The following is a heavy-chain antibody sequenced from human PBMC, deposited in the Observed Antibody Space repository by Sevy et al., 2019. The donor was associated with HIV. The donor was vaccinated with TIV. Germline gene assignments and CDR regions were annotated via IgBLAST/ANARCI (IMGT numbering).Heavy chain of an antibody. CDR2: VNHGGRT. CDR3: ARAPVLGGMDV. D-gene: IGHD1-26*01. CDR1: TESFSDYY. J-gene: IGHJ6*04. V-gene: IGHV4-34*01. Sequence: SETLSLTCAVYTESFSDYYWTWIRQSPGQGLEWIGDVNHGGRTNYNPSLKSRVTLSADTSKNQFSLRLNSVTATDTAVYYSARAPVLGGMDVWGEGTTVSVSS.